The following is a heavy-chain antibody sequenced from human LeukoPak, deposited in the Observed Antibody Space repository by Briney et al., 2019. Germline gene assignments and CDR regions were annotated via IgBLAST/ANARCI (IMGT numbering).Heavy chain of an antibody. Sequence: GGSLRLSCAASGFTFDDYAMHWVRQAPGKGLEWVSGISWNSGSIGYADSVKGRFTISRDNAKNSLYLRMNSLRAEDTALYYCAKASSSGYYYADLDYWGQGTLVTVSS. J-gene: IGHJ4*02. CDR3: AKASSSGYYYADLDY. CDR2: ISWNSGSI. V-gene: IGHV3-9*01. D-gene: IGHD3-22*01. CDR1: GFTFDDYA.